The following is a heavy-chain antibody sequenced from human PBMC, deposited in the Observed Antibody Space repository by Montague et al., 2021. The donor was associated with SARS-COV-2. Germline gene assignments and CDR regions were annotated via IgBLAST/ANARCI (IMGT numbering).Heavy chain of an antibody. Sequence: SLRLSCAASGFTFSSYAMHWVRQAPGKGLDCVAVISYDGSNKYYADSVKGRFTISRDNSKNTLYLQMNSLRAEDTAVYYCSSDDPMTTNDYWGQGTLVTVSS. D-gene: IGHD4-17*01. CDR3: SSDDPMTTNDY. CDR1: GFTFSSYA. J-gene: IGHJ4*02. V-gene: IGHV3-30*04. CDR2: ISYDGSNK.